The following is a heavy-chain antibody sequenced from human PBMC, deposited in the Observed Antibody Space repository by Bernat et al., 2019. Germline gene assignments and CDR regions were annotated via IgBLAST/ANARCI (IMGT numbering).Heavy chain of an antibody. CDR2: ISGDGGST. CDR3: ASFTVTTGNFDY. Sequence: EVQLLESGGGVVQPGGSLRLSCAASGFTFDDYAMHWVRQAPGKGLEWVSLISGDGGSTYYADSVKGRFTISRDNSKNSLYLQMNSLRTEDTALYYCASFTVTTGNFDYWGQGTLVTVSS. V-gene: IGHV3-43*02. J-gene: IGHJ4*02. CDR1: GFTFDDYA. D-gene: IGHD4-17*01.